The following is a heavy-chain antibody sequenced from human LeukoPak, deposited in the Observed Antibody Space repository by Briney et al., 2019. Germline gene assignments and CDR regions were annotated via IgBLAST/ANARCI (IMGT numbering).Heavy chain of an antibody. CDR2: INWNGGST. J-gene: IGHJ4*02. CDR3: ARVLRFRGFDY. Sequence: GGSLRLFCAASGFTFDDYGMSWVRQAPGKGLEWVSGINWNGGSTGYADSVKGRFTISRDNAKNSLYLQMNSPRAEDTGLYYCARVLRFRGFDYWGQGTLVTVSS. D-gene: IGHD3-10*01. V-gene: IGHV3-20*04. CDR1: GFTFDDYG.